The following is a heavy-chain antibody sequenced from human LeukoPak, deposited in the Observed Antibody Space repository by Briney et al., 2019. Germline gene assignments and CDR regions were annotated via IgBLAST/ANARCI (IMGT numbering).Heavy chain of an antibody. D-gene: IGHD2-2*01. V-gene: IGHV4-59*01. J-gene: IGHJ4*02. CDR3: ARDQYGYYFDY. CDR1: GGSISSYY. CDR2: IYYSGST. Sequence: SETLSLTCTVSGGSISSYYWSWIRLPPGKGLEWIGYIYYSGSTNYNPSLKSRVTISVDTSKNQFSPKLSSVTAADTAVYYCARDQYGYYFDYWGQGTLVTVSS.